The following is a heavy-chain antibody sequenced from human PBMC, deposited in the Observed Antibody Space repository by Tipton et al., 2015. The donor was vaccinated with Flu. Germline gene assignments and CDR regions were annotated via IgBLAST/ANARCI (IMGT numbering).Heavy chain of an antibody. CDR3: ARGGAGITMVRVATYYYHYMDV. J-gene: IGHJ6*03. CDR2: IYTRGST. V-gene: IGHV4-61*02. CDR1: GGSISSGNYY. Sequence: TLSLTCTVSGGSISSGNYYWTWIRQPAGKGLEWIGRIYTRGSTNYNPSLKRPVTMSVDTSKNQFSLKLSTVTAADTAVYYCARGGAGITMVRVATYYYHYMDVWGKGTTLTVSS. D-gene: IGHD3-10*01.